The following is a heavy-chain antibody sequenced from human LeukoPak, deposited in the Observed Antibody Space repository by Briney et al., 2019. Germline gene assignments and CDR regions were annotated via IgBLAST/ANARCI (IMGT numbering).Heavy chain of an antibody. J-gene: IGHJ1*01. CDR2: IYHSGST. Sequence: SQTLSLTCAVSGGSISSGGYSWSWIRQPPGKGLEWIGYIYHSGSTYYNPSLKSRVTISVDRSKNQFSLKLSSVTAADTAVYYCARATDYSDYDEYFQHWGQGTLVTVSS. CDR3: ARATDYSDYDEYFQH. CDR1: GGSISSGGYS. D-gene: IGHD4-17*01. V-gene: IGHV4-30-2*01.